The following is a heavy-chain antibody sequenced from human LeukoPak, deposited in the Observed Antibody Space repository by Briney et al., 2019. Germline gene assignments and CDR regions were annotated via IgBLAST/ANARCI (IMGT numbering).Heavy chain of an antibody. CDR2: ISSSSSYI. J-gene: IGHJ4*02. D-gene: IGHD2-2*01. CDR1: GFTFSSYA. CDR3: AREGRGCSSTSCYWKNFDY. V-gene: IGHV3-21*01. Sequence: GGSLRLSCAASGFTFSSYAMSWVRQAPGKGLEWVSSISSSSSYIYYADSVKGRFTISRDNAKNSLYLQMNSLRAEDTAVYYCAREGRGCSSTSCYWKNFDYWGQGTLVTVSS.